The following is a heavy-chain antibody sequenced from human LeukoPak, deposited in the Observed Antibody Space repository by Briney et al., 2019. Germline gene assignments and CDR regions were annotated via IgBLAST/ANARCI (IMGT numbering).Heavy chain of an antibody. Sequence: GGSLRLSCAASEFTFSSYSLTWVRQAPGKRLEWVSLISGSGGTTHYADSVRGRFTISRDNSKNTLYLQMNTLRAGDTAVYYCATEATYCTAACYSLSDYWGQGTLVTVSS. J-gene: IGHJ4*02. CDR3: ATEATYCTAACYSLSDY. CDR1: EFTFSSYS. CDR2: ISGSGGTT. V-gene: IGHV3-23*01. D-gene: IGHD2-21*02.